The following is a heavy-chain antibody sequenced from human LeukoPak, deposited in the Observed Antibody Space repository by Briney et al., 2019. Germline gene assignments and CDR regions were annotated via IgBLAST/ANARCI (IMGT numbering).Heavy chain of an antibody. J-gene: IGHJ6*03. CDR1: GGTFSSYA. CDR2: IIPIFGTA. CDR3: ARAGDTAMVDYYYYMDV. D-gene: IGHD5-18*01. Sequence: GSSVKVSCKASGGTFSSYAISWVRQAPGQGLEWMGGIIPIFGTANYAQKFQGRVTITTDESTSTAYMELSSLRSEDTAVYYCARAGDTAMVDYYYYMDVWGKGTTVTVSS. V-gene: IGHV1-69*05.